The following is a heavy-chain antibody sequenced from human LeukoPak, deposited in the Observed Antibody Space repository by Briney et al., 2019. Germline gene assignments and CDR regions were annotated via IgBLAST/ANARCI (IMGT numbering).Heavy chain of an antibody. CDR2: ITSGASTI. CDR3: ARQDPELAY. D-gene: IGHD1-26*01. CDR1: GFTFSSYE. J-gene: IGHJ4*02. Sequence: GGSLRLSCAASGFTFSSYEMNWVRQAPGKGLEWASYITSGASTIYYADSVKGRFTISRDNAKNSLYLQMNSLRVEDTAVYYCARQDPELAYWGQGTLVTVFS. V-gene: IGHV3-48*03.